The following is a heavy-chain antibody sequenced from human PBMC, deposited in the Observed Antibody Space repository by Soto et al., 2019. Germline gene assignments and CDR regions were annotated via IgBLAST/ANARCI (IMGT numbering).Heavy chain of an antibody. V-gene: IGHV3-23*01. D-gene: IGHD3-3*01. CDR3: AKVGYDTFGYYLRSFDC. J-gene: IGHJ4*02. Sequence: EVQLLESGGGLVQPGGSLRLSFAASGFTFSTNAMSWVRQAPGMGLEFVSLISGSGNTIYYADSVKGRFTISRYNSKNTLSLQMNSLRAEDTAVYYCAKVGYDTFGYYLRSFDCWGQGTLVTVSS. CDR2: ISGSGNTI. CDR1: GFTFSTNA.